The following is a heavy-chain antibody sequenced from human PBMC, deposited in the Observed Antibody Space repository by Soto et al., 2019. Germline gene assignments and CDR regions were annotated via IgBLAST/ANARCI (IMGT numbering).Heavy chain of an antibody. CDR2: IYHSGST. J-gene: IGHJ5*02. V-gene: IGHV4-30-2*01. D-gene: IGHD6-6*01. CDR1: GGSIISGGYS. Sequence: QLQLQESGSGLVKPSQTLSLTCAVSGGSIISGGYSWSWIRQPPGKGLEWIGYIYHSGSTYYNPSLKSRVTISVDRSKNQFSMKLSSVTAADTAVYYCARFSSSSYWFDPWFQGTLVTVSS. CDR3: ARFSSSSYWFDP.